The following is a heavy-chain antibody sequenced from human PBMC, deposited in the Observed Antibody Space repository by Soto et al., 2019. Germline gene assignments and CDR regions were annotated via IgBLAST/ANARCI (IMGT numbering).Heavy chain of an antibody. V-gene: IGHV4-34*01. CDR1: GGSFSGYY. J-gene: IGHJ5*02. CDR3: ARVRDWFDP. D-gene: IGHD3-3*01. CDR2: IDHSGYT. Sequence: SETLSLTCAGYGGSFSGYYWNWIRQPPGKGLEWIGEIDHSGYTNYNPSLKSRVTISVDTSKNQFSLRLTSVTAADTAVYYCARVRDWFDPWGQGTLVTVSS.